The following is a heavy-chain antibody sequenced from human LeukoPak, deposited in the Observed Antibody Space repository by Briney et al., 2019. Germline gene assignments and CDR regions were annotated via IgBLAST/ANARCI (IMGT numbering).Heavy chain of an antibody. CDR3: ARDVGLDNDFWSGDMDV. CDR1: GGTFSSYG. J-gene: IGHJ6*03. V-gene: IGHV1-69*05. CDR2: IIPIYGTA. D-gene: IGHD3-3*01. Sequence: SVKVSCKASGGTFSSYGISWVRQAPGQGLEWMGRIIPIYGTANYAQKFQGRATITTDESTSTVYMELSSLRSEDTVVYYCARDVGLDNDFWSGDMDVWGRGTTVIVSS.